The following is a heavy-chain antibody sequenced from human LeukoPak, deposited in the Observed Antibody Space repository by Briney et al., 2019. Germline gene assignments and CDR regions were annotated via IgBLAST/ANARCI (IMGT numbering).Heavy chain of an antibody. Sequence: ASVKVSCKASGGTFSSYAISWVRQAPGQGLEWMGGIIPIFGTANYAQKFQGRVTITADKSTSTAYMELNSLRSEDTAVYYCARADPSRGLYYYYGMDVWGKGTTVTVSS. CDR1: GGTFSSYA. J-gene: IGHJ6*04. CDR3: ARADPSRGLYYYYGMDV. D-gene: IGHD2-2*01. CDR2: IIPIFGTA. V-gene: IGHV1-69*06.